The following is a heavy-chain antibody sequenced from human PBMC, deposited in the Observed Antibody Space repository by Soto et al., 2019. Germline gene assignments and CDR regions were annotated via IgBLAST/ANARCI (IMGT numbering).Heavy chain of an antibody. CDR1: GGSVTSNNW. D-gene: IGHD1-26*01. CDR3: ARDPVGVTHFDY. CDR2: IHHSGST. J-gene: IGHJ4*02. V-gene: IGHV4-4*02. Sequence: PSETLSLTCAFSGGSVTSNNWWIWVRQPPGEGLDYIGEIHHSGSTNYNSSLKSRITMSIDTSKNQFSLKLSSVTAADTAIYYCARDPVGVTHFDYWGQGAPVTVSS.